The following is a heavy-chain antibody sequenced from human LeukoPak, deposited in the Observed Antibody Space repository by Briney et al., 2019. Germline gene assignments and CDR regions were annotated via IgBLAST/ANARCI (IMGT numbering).Heavy chain of an antibody. D-gene: IGHD2-15*01. V-gene: IGHV1-18*01. CDR2: ISAYNGNT. J-gene: IGHJ4*02. CDR3: ARGYCSGGGCYYNFDY. Sequence: ASVKVSCKASGYTFTSYGISWVRQAPGQGLEWMGRISAYNGNTKYAQKLQGRVTMTTDTSTSTAYMELRSLRSDDTAVYYCARGYCSGGGCYYNFDYWGQGTLVTVSS. CDR1: GYTFTSYG.